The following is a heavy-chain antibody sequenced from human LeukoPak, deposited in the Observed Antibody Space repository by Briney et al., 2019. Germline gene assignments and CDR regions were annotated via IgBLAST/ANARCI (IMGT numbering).Heavy chain of an antibody. CDR3: ARGNYYDYAFDI. V-gene: IGHV4-34*01. CDR1: GGSLSGYF. D-gene: IGHD3-22*01. J-gene: IGHJ3*02. Sequence: SETLSLTCAVSGGSLSGYFWGWIRQPPGKGLEWIGEINHNGRTNYNASLKSRVTISADTSKNLLSLKLSSVTAADTAVYYCARGNYYDYAFDIWGQGTMVTVSS. CDR2: INHNGRT.